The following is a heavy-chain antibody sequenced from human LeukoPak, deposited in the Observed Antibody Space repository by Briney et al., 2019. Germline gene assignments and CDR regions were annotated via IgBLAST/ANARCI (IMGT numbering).Heavy chain of an antibody. Sequence: GASVKVSCKASGYTFTSYDINWVRQATGQGLEWMGWMNPNSGNTGYAQKFQGRVTMTRNTSISTAYMELSSLRSEDTAVYYCARGSIAARPGRTYNWFDPWGQGTLVTVSS. CDR3: ARGSIAARPGRTYNWFDP. CDR2: MNPNSGNT. CDR1: GYTFTSYD. J-gene: IGHJ5*02. D-gene: IGHD6-6*01. V-gene: IGHV1-8*01.